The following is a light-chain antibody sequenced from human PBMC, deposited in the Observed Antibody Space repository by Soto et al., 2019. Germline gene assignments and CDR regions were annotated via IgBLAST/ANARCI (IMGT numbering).Light chain of an antibody. V-gene: IGLV1-51*02. Sequence: QSVLTQPPSVSAAAGQQVTVSCSGSSSNVGNNYVSWYQQLPGTAPTLLIYENNKRPSGIPDRFAGSKSGSSATLGITGLQTGDEADYDCGTWDSSLSASVFGTGTKVTVL. CDR2: ENN. J-gene: IGLJ1*01. CDR3: GTWDSSLSASV. CDR1: SSNVGNNY.